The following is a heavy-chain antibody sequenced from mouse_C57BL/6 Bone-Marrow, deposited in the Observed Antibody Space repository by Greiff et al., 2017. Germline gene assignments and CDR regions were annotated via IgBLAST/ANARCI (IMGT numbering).Heavy chain of an antibody. D-gene: IGHD3-2*02. V-gene: IGHV5-6*01. Sequence: EVMLVESGGDLVKPGGSLKLSCAASGFTFSSYGMSWVRQTPDKRLEWVATISSGGSYTYYPDSVKGRFTISRDNAKNTLYLQKSSLKSEDTAMYYCARPSVQLRLRRAWFAYWGRGTLVTVSA. CDR2: ISSGGSYT. J-gene: IGHJ3*01. CDR3: ARPSVQLRLRRAWFAY. CDR1: GFTFSSYG.